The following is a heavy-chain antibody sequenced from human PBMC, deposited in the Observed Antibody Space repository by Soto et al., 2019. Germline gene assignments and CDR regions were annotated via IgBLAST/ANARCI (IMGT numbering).Heavy chain of an antibody. V-gene: IGHV3-74*01. D-gene: IGHD3-10*01. CDR1: GFTLSSRS. J-gene: IGHJ6*04. Sequence: EVHLVESGGGLVQPGGSLRLSCASSGFTLSSRSMHWVRQAPGKGLVWVSGIDNAGTDSTYADSVKGRFTSSRDNAKNMLYLQMNSLRVEDTAVYYCARGWFGPDVWGKGTTVTVSS. CDR3: ARGWFGPDV. CDR2: IDNAGTDS.